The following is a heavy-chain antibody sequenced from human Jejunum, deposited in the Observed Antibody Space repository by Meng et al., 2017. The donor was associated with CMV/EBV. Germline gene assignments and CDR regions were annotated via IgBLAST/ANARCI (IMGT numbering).Heavy chain of an antibody. CDR3: ARGNYGFDY. CDR1: GFPFGAYY. CDR2: ITGSGDII. V-gene: IGHV3-11*01. Sequence: LACAASGFPFGAYYMTWVRQATGKGLEWVSYITGSGDIIYYADSVKGRFTISRDNAKSSLYLEINSLRAEDTAVYYCARGNYGFDYWGQGTLVTVSS. J-gene: IGHJ4*02. D-gene: IGHD4-17*01.